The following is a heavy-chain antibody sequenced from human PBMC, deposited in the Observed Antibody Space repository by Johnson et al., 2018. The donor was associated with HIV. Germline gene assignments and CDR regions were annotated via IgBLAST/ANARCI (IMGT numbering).Heavy chain of an antibody. J-gene: IGHJ3*02. CDR2: IRYDGSNK. D-gene: IGHD2-15*01. V-gene: IGHV3-30*02. CDR3: AKDLPRIRIHTKDDAFDI. CDR1: GFTFSSYG. Sequence: QVQLVESGGGVVQPGGSLRLSCAASGFTFSSYGMHWVRQAPGKGLEWVAFIRYDGSNKYYADSVKGRFTISRDNSKNTLYLQMNSLRAEDTAVYYCAKDLPRIRIHTKDDAFDIWGQGTMVTVSS.